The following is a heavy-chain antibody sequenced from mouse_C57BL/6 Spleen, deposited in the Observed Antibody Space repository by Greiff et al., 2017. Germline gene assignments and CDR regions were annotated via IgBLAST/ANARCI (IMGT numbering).Heavy chain of an antibody. D-gene: IGHD2-4*01. J-gene: IGHJ3*01. CDR2: IYPRDGST. CDR1: GYTFTDHT. V-gene: IGHV1-78*01. Sequence: VQLQESDAELVKPGASVKISCKVSGYTFTDHTIHWMKQRPEQGLEWIGYIYPRDGSTKYNEKFKGKATLTADKSSSTAYMQLNSLTSEDSAVYFCARSYYDYDGGASWFAYWGQGTLVTVSA. CDR3: ARSYYDYDGGASWFAY.